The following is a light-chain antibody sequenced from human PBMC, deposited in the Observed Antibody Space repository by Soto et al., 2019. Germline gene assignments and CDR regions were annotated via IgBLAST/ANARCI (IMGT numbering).Light chain of an antibody. CDR1: QSVSRSY. CDR3: QQHYDSLYT. V-gene: IGKV3-20*01. Sequence: EIVLTQSPGTLSLSPGERATLSCRASQSVSRSYLAWYQHKPGQAPRLLIYDASTRATGIPDRFSGSASGADFALTISRLEHEDFAVYDCQQHYDSLYTFGQGTKLES. J-gene: IGKJ2*01. CDR2: DAS.